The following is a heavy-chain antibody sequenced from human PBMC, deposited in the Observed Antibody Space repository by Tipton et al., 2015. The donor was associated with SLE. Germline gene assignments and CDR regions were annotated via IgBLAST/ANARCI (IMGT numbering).Heavy chain of an antibody. CDR1: GFTFDDYG. J-gene: IGHJ4*02. CDR3: ARGGWFGELRLDY. CDR2: INWNGGST. D-gene: IGHD3-10*01. V-gene: IGHV3-20*04. Sequence: SLRLSCAASGFTFDDYGMSWVRQALGKGLEWVPGINWNGGSTGYADSVKGRFTLSRDNAKNSLYLQMNTLRAEDTALYYCARGGWFGELRLDYWGQGTLVTVSS.